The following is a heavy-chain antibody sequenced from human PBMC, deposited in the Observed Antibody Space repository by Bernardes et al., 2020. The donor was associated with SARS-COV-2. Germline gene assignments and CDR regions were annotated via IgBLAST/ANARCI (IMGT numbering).Heavy chain of an antibody. CDR2: IYYSGNT. CDR3: AREATGGDDRFDY. V-gene: IGHV4-31*03. CDR1: GGSISSGCYY. Sequence: SETLSLTCTVSGGSISSGCYYWSWHRQHPGQGLEWNGYIYYSGNTYYNPSLKRRVTISVDTSKNQFSLKLSCVTAADTAVYYCAREATGGDDRFDYWGQGTLVTVSS. J-gene: IGHJ4*02. D-gene: IGHD2-21*02.